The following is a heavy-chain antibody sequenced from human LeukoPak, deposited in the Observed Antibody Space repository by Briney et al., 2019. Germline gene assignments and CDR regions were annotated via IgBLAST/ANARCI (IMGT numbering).Heavy chain of an antibody. J-gene: IGHJ4*02. CDR2: ISAYNGNT. D-gene: IGHD3-3*01. Sequence: ASVKVSCKASGYTFTSYGISWVRQAPGQGLEWMGWISAYNGNTNYAQKLQGRVTMTTDTSTSTAYMELRSLRSDDTAVYYCARTRPSFTLFGVVRSLSPADYWGQGTLVTVSS. CDR3: ARTRPSFTLFGVVRSLSPADY. V-gene: IGHV1-18*01. CDR1: GYTFTSYG.